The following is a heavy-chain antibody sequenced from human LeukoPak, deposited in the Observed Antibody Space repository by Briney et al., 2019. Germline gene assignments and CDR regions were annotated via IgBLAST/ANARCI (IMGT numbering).Heavy chain of an antibody. CDR1: GFTFSSYA. V-gene: IGHV3-23*01. J-gene: IGHJ4*02. D-gene: IGHD3-3*01. CDR2: ISGSGGST. Sequence: GGSLRLSCAASGFTFSSYAMSWVRQAPGKGLEWVSAISGSGGSTYYADSVKGRFTISRDDSKNTLYLQMNSLRAEDTAVYYCAKVGVDILRFLEWLLNTFDYWGQGTLVTVSS. CDR3: AKVGVDILRFLEWLLNTFDY.